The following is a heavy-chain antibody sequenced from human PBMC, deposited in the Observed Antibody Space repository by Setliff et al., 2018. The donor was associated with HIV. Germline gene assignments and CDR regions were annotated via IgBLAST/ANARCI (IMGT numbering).Heavy chain of an antibody. CDR3: ATLTNFDH. CDR2: VYGGDSDT. D-gene: IGHD7-27*01. Sequence: PGESLKISCKASGFDFTKYWIGWVRQMPGKGLEWTGIVYGGDSDTRYNPSFEGQVTMSADRSITTAYLQWSRLKASDTAMYYCATLTNFDHWGQGTLVTAPQ. CDR1: GFDFTKYW. J-gene: IGHJ4*02. V-gene: IGHV5-51*01.